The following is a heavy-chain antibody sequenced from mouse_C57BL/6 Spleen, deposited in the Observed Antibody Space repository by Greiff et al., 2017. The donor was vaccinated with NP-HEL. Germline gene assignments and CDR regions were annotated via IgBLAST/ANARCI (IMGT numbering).Heavy chain of an antibody. CDR1: GYTFTSYT. V-gene: IGHV1-4*01. Sequence: QVQLKQSGAELARPGASVKMSCKASGYTFTSYTMHWVKQRPGQGLEWIGYINPSSGYTKYNQKFKDKATLTADKSSSTAYMQLSSLTSEDSAVYYCAIDGYDYAMDYWGQGTSVTVSS. J-gene: IGHJ4*01. CDR2: INPSSGYT. CDR3: AIDGYDYAMDY. D-gene: IGHD2-3*01.